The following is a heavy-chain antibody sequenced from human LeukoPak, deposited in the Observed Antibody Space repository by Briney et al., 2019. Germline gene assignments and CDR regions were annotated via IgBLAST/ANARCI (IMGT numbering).Heavy chain of an antibody. D-gene: IGHD2-2*01. CDR1: GFTFSSYG. J-gene: IGHJ4*02. CDR2: IWYDGSNK. CDR3: AIIVPAAGFDY. V-gene: IGHV3-33*01. Sequence: GGSLRLSCAASGFTFSSYGMHWVHQAPGKGLEWVAVIWYDGSNKYYADSVKGRFTISRDNSKNTLYLQMNSLRAEDTAVYYCAIIVPAAGFDYWGQGTLVTVSS.